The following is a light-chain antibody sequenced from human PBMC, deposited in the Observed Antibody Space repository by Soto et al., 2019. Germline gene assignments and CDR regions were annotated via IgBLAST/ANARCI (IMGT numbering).Light chain of an antibody. CDR2: AAS. Sequence: DIQMTQSPSSLSASVGHRVTITCRASQSISTYLNWYQQKPGKAPKLLIYAASNLQSGVPSRFNCSGSGTLFALTITSLQPEDFATYYCQQSASTGFFGPGTKVDIK. CDR3: QQSASTGF. J-gene: IGKJ3*01. V-gene: IGKV1-39*01. CDR1: QSISTY.